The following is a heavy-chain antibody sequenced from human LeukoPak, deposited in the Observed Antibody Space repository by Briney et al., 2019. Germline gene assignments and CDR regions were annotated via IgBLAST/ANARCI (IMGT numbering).Heavy chain of an antibody. J-gene: IGHJ4*02. V-gene: IGHV3-23*01. CDR2: ISGSGGRT. CDR3: AKDFYYGSGSQFDY. CDR1: GFTFSSYA. Sequence: GGSLRLSCAASGFTFSSYAMSWVRQAPGKGLEWVLAISGSGGRTYYADSVKGRFTISRDNSKNTLYLQMNSLRAEDTAVYYCAKDFYYGSGSQFDYWGQGTLVTVSS. D-gene: IGHD3-10*01.